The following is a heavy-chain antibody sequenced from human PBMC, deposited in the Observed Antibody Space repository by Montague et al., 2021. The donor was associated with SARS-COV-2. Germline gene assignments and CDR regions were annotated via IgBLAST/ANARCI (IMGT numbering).Heavy chain of an antibody. CDR3: VRDHPYGGPRGAYDI. D-gene: IGHD4-23*01. CDR2: IYDGGAV. J-gene: IGHJ3*02. Sequence: SETVSLTCTVSGGSITGYYWSWLRRSPGKGLEWIAYIYDGGAVNXNPSLGSRVTISTDTSKNQLSLKVNSVTAADTAVYYCVRDHPYGGPRGAYDIWGQGRVVTVSS. CDR1: GGSITGYY. V-gene: IGHV4-59*01.